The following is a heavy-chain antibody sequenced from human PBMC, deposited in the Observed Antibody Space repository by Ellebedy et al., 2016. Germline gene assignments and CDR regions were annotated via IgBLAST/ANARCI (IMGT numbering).Heavy chain of an antibody. D-gene: IGHD5-24*01. Sequence: GESLKISCAASGFTFSDHYMDGVRQAPGKGLEWVAVIWYDESNKYYADSVKGRFTISRDNSKNTLYLQMNSLRAEDTAVYYCARVGDGYNPNWFDPWGQGTLVTVSS. V-gene: IGHV3-33*08. CDR2: IWYDESNK. CDR3: ARVGDGYNPNWFDP. J-gene: IGHJ5*02. CDR1: GFTFSDHY.